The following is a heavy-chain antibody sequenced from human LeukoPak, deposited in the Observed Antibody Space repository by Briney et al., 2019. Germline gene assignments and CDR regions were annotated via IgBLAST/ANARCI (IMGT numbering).Heavy chain of an antibody. Sequence: ASVKVSCKASGYTFTGYLIHWVRQAPGQGLEWMGWINPNSGGTNYAQKFQGRVTMTRDTSISTAYMELSRLTSDDTAVYYCAREYHSISDYWGQGALVTVSS. CDR3: AREYHSISDY. CDR1: GYTFTGYL. CDR2: INPNSGGT. J-gene: IGHJ4*02. D-gene: IGHD2-21*01. V-gene: IGHV1-2*02.